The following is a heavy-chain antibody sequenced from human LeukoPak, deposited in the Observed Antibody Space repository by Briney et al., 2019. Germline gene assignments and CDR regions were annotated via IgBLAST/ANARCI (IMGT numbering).Heavy chain of an antibody. CDR3: ARDSPSGAFDI. CDR2: IYHSGIT. J-gene: IGHJ3*02. D-gene: IGHD3-10*01. V-gene: IGHV4-38-2*02. CDR1: GYSIRSGFY. Sequence: SETLSLTCTVSGYSIRSGFYWGWIRQPPGKGLEWIGNIYHSGITYSTPSLKSRVTISVDTSKNQFYLKLRFVTAADTTVYYCARDSPSGAFDIWGQGTMVTVSS.